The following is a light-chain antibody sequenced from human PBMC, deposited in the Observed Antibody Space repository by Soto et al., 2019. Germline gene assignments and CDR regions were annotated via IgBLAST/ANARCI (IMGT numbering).Light chain of an antibody. Sequence: EIVLTQSPGTLYLSRGESATLSCRASQSVSSSYLAWYQQKPGQAPRLLIYGASSRATGIPDRFSGSGSGTDFTLTISRLEPEDFARYYCKQYGGSPLYTFGQGTKLEIK. CDR1: QSVSSSY. J-gene: IGKJ2*01. V-gene: IGKV3-20*01. CDR2: GAS. CDR3: KQYGGSPLYT.